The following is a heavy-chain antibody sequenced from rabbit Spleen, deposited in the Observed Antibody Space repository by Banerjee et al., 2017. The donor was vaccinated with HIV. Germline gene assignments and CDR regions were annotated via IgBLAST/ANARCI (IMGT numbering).Heavy chain of an antibody. D-gene: IGHD1-1*01. CDR1: GFDFSSYS. CDR3: ARDLVAVIGWNFSL. V-gene: IGHV1S45*01. CDR2: IAGSGTT. Sequence: QQQLEESGGGLVQPGGSLTLSCKTSGFDFSSYSMSWVRQAPGKGLEWISCIAGSGTTYYASWAKGRFTGSKTSSTKVTLQMTSLTVADTATYFCARDLVAVIGWNFSLWGPGTLVTVS. J-gene: IGHJ4*01.